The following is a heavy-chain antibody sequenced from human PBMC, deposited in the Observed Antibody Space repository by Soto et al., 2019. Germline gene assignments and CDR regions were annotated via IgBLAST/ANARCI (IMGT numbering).Heavy chain of an antibody. CDR3: ARAMYSREMDV. J-gene: IGHJ6*02. D-gene: IGHD6-13*01. Sequence: PSETLSLTCAVYGGSFSGYYWSWIRQPPGKGLEWIGEINHSGSTNYNPSLKSRVTISVDTSKNQFSLKLSSVTAADTAVYYCARAMYSREMDVWGQGTTVTVSS. V-gene: IGHV4-34*01. CDR2: INHSGST. CDR1: GGSFSGYY.